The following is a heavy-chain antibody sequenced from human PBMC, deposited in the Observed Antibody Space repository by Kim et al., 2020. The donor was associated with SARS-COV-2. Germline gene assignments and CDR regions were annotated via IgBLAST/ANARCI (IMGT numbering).Heavy chain of an antibody. J-gene: IGHJ4*02. CDR3: TEGWPGDY. Sequence: GGTTEYAASVKGRFTISRDDSKSIAYLQMNSLKTEDTAVYYCTEGWPGDYWGQGTLVTVSS. CDR2: GGTT. V-gene: IGHV3-49*02. D-gene: IGHD2-15*01.